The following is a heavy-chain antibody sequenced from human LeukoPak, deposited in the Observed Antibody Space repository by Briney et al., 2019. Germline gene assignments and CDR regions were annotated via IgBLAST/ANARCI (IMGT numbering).Heavy chain of an antibody. CDR1: GYSISSGYY. D-gene: IGHD6-19*01. CDR2: IYHSGST. V-gene: IGHV4-38-2*01. J-gene: IGHJ4*02. CDR3: ARGHSRLSGWYG. Sequence: PSETLSLTCAVSGYSISSGYYWGWIRQPPGKGLEWIGSIYHSGSTYYNPSLKSRVTISVDTSKNQFSLKLSSVTAADTAVYYCARGHSRLSGWYGWGQGTLVTVSS.